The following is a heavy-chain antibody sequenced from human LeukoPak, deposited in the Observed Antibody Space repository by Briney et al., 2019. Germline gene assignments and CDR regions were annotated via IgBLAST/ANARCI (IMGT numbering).Heavy chain of an antibody. CDR1: GFTFSSYW. J-gene: IGHJ3*02. CDR2: IRQDGSEK. V-gene: IGHV3-7*01. Sequence: GGSLRLSCAASGFTFSSYWMSWVRQAPGKGLEWVANIRQDGSEKYYVDSVKGRFTISRDNAKNSLYLQMNSLRAEDTAVYYCAREKRQYGDYNADAFDIWGQGTMVTVSS. D-gene: IGHD4-17*01. CDR3: AREKRQYGDYNADAFDI.